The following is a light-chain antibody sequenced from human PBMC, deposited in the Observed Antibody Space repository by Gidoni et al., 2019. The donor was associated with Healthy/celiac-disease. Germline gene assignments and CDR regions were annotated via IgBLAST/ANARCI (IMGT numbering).Light chain of an antibody. Sequence: QSVLTQPPSVSAAPGQKVTISCSGSSSNIGNNYVSWYQQLPGKAPKLLSYDNNKRPSGIPDRFSGSKSGTSATLGITGLQTGDEADYYCGTWDSSLSAVVFGGGTKLTV. CDR1: SSNIGNNY. CDR3: GTWDSSLSAVV. V-gene: IGLV1-51*01. CDR2: DNN. J-gene: IGLJ2*01.